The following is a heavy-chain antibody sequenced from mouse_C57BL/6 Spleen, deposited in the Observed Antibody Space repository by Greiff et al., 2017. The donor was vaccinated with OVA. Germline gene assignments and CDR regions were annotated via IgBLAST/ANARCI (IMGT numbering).Heavy chain of an antibody. CDR1: GYTFTDYY. CDR2: INPNNGGN. Sequence: EVQLQQSGPELVKPGASVKISCKASGYTFTDYYMNWVKQSHGKSLEWIGDINPNNGGNSYNQKYKGKGTWTVDKASSTAYMELRSLTAEDAAVSYCARMWLLPDYWGQGTTLTVSS. J-gene: IGHJ2*01. D-gene: IGHD1-1*02. CDR3: ARMWLLPDY. V-gene: IGHV1-26*01.